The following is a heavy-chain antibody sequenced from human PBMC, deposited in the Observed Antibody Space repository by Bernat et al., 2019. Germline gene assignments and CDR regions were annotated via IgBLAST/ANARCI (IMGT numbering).Heavy chain of an antibody. D-gene: IGHD3-3*01. J-gene: IGHJ4*02. V-gene: IGHV3-30-3*01. CDR3: ARDGLRFLEWSYFDY. Sequence: VQLVESGGGLVQPGGSLRLSCAASGFTFSSYAMHWVRQAPGKGLEWVAVISYDGSNKYYADSVKGRFTISRDNSKNTLYLQMNSLRAEDTAVYYCARDGLRFLEWSYFDYWGQGTLVTVSS. CDR2: ISYDGSNK. CDR1: GFTFSSYA.